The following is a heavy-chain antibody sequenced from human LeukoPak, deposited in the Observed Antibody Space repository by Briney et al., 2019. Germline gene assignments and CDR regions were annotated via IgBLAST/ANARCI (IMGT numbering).Heavy chain of an antibody. Sequence: GGSLRLSCAASGFTFSSYSMNWVRQAPGKGLEWVSSISSSSNYIYYADSVKGRFTISRDNAKNSLDLQMNSLRVEDTAVYYCARVNYGSGSYYLGYWGQGTLVTVSS. J-gene: IGHJ4*02. V-gene: IGHV3-21*01. CDR3: ARVNYGSGSYYLGY. CDR2: ISSSSNYI. CDR1: GFTFSSYS. D-gene: IGHD3-10*01.